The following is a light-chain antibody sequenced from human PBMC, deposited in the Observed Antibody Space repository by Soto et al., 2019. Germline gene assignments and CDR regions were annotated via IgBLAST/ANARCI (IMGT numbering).Light chain of an antibody. CDR3: QQFNSWPPWA. Sequence: EIVMTQSPATLSVSPGERATLFCRASQSLSSDLAWYQQKPGQPPRLLVYGASTRATGVPARFIGSGSGTDFTLTINSLQSEDFAVYYCQQFNSWPPWAFGQGTKVEI. J-gene: IGKJ1*01. V-gene: IGKV3-15*01. CDR2: GAS. CDR1: QSLSSD.